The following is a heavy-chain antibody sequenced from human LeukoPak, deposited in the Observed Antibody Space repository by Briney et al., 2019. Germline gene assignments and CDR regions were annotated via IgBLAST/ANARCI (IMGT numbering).Heavy chain of an antibody. J-gene: IGHJ2*01. CDR2: INWNGGST. V-gene: IGHV3-20*04. Sequence: PGGSLRLSCAASGFTFDDYGMSWVRQAPGKGLEWVSGINWNGGSTGYADSVKGRFTISRDNAKNSLYLQMNSLRAEDTAVYYCARAVYCSGGGCFWYFDLWGRGTLVTVSS. CDR1: GFTFDDYG. CDR3: ARAVYCSGGGCFWYFDL. D-gene: IGHD2-15*01.